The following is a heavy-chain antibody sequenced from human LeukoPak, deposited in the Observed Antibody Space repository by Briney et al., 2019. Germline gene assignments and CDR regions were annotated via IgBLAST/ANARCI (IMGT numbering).Heavy chain of an antibody. CDR1: GYTFTGYY. Sequence: ASVKVSCKASGYTFTGYYMHWVRQAPGQGLEWMGWINPNSGGTNYAQKFQGRVTMTRDTSISTAYMELSSLRSDDATVYYCARRRVYDILTSYAFDIWGQGTMVTVSS. J-gene: IGHJ3*02. V-gene: IGHV1-2*02. D-gene: IGHD3-9*01. CDR2: INPNSGGT. CDR3: ARRRVYDILTSYAFDI.